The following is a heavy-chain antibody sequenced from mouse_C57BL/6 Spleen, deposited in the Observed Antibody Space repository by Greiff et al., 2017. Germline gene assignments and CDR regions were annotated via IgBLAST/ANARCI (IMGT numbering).Heavy chain of an antibody. J-gene: IGHJ2*01. CDR1: GYTFTTYP. Sequence: VPLQQSGAELVKPGASVKMSCKASGYTFTTYPIEWMKQNHGKSLEWIGNFHPYNDDTKYNEKFKGKATLTVEKSSSTVYLGLSRLTSDASAVYYSARSYYYYGSPYFDYWGQGTTLTVSA. V-gene: IGHV1-47*01. CDR3: ARSYYYYGSPYFDY. CDR2: FHPYNDDT. D-gene: IGHD1-1*01.